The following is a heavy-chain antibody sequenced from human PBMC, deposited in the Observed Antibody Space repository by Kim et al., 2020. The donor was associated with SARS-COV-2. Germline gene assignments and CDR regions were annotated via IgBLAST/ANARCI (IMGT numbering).Heavy chain of an antibody. D-gene: IGHD3-9*01. CDR2: INSDGSST. Sequence: GGSLRLSCAASGFTFSSYWMHWVRQAPGKGLVWVSRINSDGSSTSYADSVKGRFTISRDNAKNTLYLQMNSLRAEDTAVYYCARGGYYDILTRYYVDYYYGMDVWGQGTTVTVSS. J-gene: IGHJ6*02. V-gene: IGHV3-74*01. CDR3: ARGGYYDILTRYYVDYYYGMDV. CDR1: GFTFSSYW.